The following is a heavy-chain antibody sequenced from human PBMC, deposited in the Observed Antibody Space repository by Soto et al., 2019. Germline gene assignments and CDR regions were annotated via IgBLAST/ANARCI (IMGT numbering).Heavy chain of an antibody. V-gene: IGHV3-23*01. CDR2: ISGSGGST. J-gene: IGHJ4*02. Sequence: EVQLLESGGGLVQPGGSLRLSCAASGFTFSSYAMSWVRQAPGKGLEWVSAISGSGGSTYYADSVKGRFTISRDNSKNTLYLQMNSLRAEDTAVYYCAKDAPRDGYNYNSFDYLGQGTLVTVSS. CDR1: GFTFSSYA. CDR3: AKDAPRDGYNYNSFDY. D-gene: IGHD5-12*01.